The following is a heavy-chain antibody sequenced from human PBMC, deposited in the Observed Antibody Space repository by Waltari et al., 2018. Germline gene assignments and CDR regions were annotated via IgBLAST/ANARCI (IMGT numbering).Heavy chain of an antibody. V-gene: IGHV3-23*04. CDR1: GYSFTSYW. J-gene: IGHJ4*02. CDR2: ISGSGGST. Sequence: EVQLVQSGAEVKKPGESLKISCKGSGYSFTSYWIGWVRQMPGKGLEWVSAISGSGGSTYYADSVKGRFTISRDNSKNTLYLQMNSLRAEDTAVYYCANPTLVVHDYWGQGTLVTVSS. D-gene: IGHD2-15*01. CDR3: ANPTLVVHDY.